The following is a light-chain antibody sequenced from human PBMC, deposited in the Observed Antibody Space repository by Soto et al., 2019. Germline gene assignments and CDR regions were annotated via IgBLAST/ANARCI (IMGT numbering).Light chain of an antibody. V-gene: IGKV1-9*01. CDR1: QGISSY. CDR2: AAS. CDR3: QQLNSYPIT. Sequence: IQLTQSPSSLSASVGGRITITCRASQGISSYLAWYQQKPGKAPKLLIYAASTLQSGVPSRFSGSGSGTDFTLTISSLQPEDCATDYCQQLNSYPITFGQGTRLEIK. J-gene: IGKJ5*01.